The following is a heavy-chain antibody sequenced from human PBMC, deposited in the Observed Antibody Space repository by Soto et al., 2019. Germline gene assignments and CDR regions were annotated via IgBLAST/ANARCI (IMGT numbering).Heavy chain of an antibody. CDR2: ISYDGSNK. CDR1: GFTFSSYG. CDR3: APWFGAFDY. J-gene: IGHJ4*02. V-gene: IGHV3-30*03. D-gene: IGHD3-10*01. Sequence: QVQLVESGGGVVQPGRSLRLSCAASGFTFSSYGMHWVRQAPGKGLEWVAVISYDGSNKYYADSVKGRFTISRDNSKNTLYLPMNSLRAEDTAVYYCAPWFGAFDYWGKGTLVTVSS.